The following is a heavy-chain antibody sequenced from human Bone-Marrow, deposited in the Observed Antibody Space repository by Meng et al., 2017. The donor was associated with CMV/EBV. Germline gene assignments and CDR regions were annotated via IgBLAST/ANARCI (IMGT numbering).Heavy chain of an antibody. J-gene: IGHJ4*02. V-gene: IGHV3-7*01. D-gene: IGHD1/OR15-1a*01. CDR2: INKDGSEK. Sequence: GESLKISCAASGFTFSTYWMTWVRQAPGKGLEWVGNINKDGSEKNYVDSVKGRFTISRDNAKNSLYLQMNSLRGEDTAVYYCARDCRREQLFDYWGQGTLVTVSS. CDR1: GFTFSTYW. CDR3: ARDCRREQLFDY.